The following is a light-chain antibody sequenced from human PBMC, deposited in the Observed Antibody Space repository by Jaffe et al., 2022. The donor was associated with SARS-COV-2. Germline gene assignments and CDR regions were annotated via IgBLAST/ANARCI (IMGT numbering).Light chain of an antibody. V-gene: IGLV2-23*01. Sequence: QSALTQPASVSGSPGQSITISCTGTSSDVGNYNSVSWYQQHPGKAPKLMIYEVSKRPSGISNRFSASKSGNTASLTISGLQAEDEADYYCCSHAGNRVLLFGGGTKLTVL. CDR3: CSHAGNRVLL. J-gene: IGLJ2*01. CDR2: EVS. CDR1: SSDVGNYNS.